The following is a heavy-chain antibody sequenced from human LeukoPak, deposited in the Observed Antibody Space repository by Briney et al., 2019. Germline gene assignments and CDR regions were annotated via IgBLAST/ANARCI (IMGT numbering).Heavy chain of an antibody. CDR1: GFTFGDYA. V-gene: IGHV3-21*01. Sequence: GGSLRLSCTAPGFTFGDYAMSWFRQAPGKGLEWVSSISSSSSYIYYADSVKGRFTISRDNAKNSLYLQMNSLRAEDTAVYYCARDAGGRYYVPNWFDPWGQGTLVTVSS. CDR2: ISSSSSYI. J-gene: IGHJ5*02. CDR3: ARDAGGRYYVPNWFDP. D-gene: IGHD3-10*02.